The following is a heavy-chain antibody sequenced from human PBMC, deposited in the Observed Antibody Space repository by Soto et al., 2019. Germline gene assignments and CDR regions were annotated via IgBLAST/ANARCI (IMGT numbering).Heavy chain of an antibody. J-gene: IGHJ4*02. Sequence: QVQLQESGPGLVKPSQTLSLTCTVSGGSISVGVYYWNWIRQLPGKGPEWIGYTYHTGRTSYNPSHASRLTISVDPSKNHFSLRLSSVTAADTAVYYCARIGNPDASLYFDYGGQGTLVTVSS. CDR1: GGSISVGVYY. CDR3: ARIGNPDASLYFDY. V-gene: IGHV4-31*03. D-gene: IGHD2-2*01. CDR2: TYHTGRT.